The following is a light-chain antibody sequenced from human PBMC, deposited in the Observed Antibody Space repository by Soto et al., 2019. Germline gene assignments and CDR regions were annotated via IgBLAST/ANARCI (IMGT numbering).Light chain of an antibody. CDR1: QSISSW. CDR2: KAS. CDR3: HQYNSYWT. Sequence: DIQMTQYPSTLSASVGDRVTITCRASQSISSWLAWYQQKPGKAPKLLIYKASSLESGVPSRFSGSGSGTEFTLTISSLQPDDFSTYYCHQYNSYWTCGQGTKVEIK. V-gene: IGKV1-5*03. J-gene: IGKJ1*01.